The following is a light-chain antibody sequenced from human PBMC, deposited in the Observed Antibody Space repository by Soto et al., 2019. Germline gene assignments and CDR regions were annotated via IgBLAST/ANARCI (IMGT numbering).Light chain of an antibody. Sequence: EVVLTQSPATLSLSPGERATLSCRASQSVRTYLAWYQQKPGQAPRILIHDVSDRDTGIPARFSGSGSGTDCTLTISRLEPEDFSVYYCQQRSSWPLTFGGGTKVDIK. J-gene: IGKJ4*01. CDR3: QQRSSWPLT. CDR2: DVS. V-gene: IGKV3-11*01. CDR1: QSVRTY.